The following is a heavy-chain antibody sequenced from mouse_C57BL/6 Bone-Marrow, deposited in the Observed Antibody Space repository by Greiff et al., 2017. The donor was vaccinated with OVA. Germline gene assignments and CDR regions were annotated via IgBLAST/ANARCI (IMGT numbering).Heavy chain of an antibody. CDR3: ARGNFGSSFYAIDY. J-gene: IGHJ4*01. CDR2: IDPANDNT. V-gene: IGHV14-3*01. CDR1: GFNIKNTY. D-gene: IGHD1-1*01. Sequence: VQLQQSVAELVRPGASVKLSCTASGFNIKNTYMHWVKQRPEQGLEWIGRIDPANDNTKYAPTFQDKATMTADTSSNTAYLQLSSLSSEDTAVYCCARGNFGSSFYAIDYWGQGTSVTVSS.